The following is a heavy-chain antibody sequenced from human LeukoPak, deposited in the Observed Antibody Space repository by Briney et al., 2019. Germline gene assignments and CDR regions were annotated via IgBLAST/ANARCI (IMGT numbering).Heavy chain of an antibody. D-gene: IGHD2-15*01. J-gene: IGHJ6*03. CDR2: IYYSGSA. V-gene: IGHV4-59*01. Sequence: SETLSLTCTVSGGSISSYYWSWVRQPPGKGLEYIGYIYYSGSANYNPSLKSRLTISVDTSKNQFSLKLSSVTAADTAVYYCARSVEGYCRGGSCYSYSYYMDVWGKGTTVTVSS. CDR3: ARSVEGYCRGGSCYSYSYYMDV. CDR1: GGSISSYY.